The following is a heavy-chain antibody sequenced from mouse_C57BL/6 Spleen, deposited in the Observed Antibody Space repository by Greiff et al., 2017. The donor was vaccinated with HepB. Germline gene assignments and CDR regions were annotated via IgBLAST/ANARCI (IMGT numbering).Heavy chain of an antibody. Sequence: VKLVESGPGLVQPSQSLSITCTVSGFSLTSYGVHWVRQSPGKGLEWLGVIWSGGSTDYNAAFISRLSISKDNSKSQVFFKMNSLQADDTAIYYCARVPHLGYFDVWGTGTTVTVSS. CDR2: IWSGGST. V-gene: IGHV2-2*01. CDR3: ARVPHLGYFDV. J-gene: IGHJ1*03. CDR1: GFSLTSYG.